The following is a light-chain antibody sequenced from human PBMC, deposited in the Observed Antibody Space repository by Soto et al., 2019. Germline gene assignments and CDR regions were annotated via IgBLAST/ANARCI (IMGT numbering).Light chain of an antibody. V-gene: IGKV3-11*01. CDR2: DAS. J-gene: IGKJ4*01. Sequence: EIVMTQSPATLSVSPGERATLSCRASQSVNIYLAWYQQKPGQAPRLLIYDASKRATDIPARFSGSGSGTDFTLTISGLEPEDFAVYYYQQRANWPPLTFGGGTKVEI. CDR1: QSVNIY. CDR3: QQRANWPPLT.